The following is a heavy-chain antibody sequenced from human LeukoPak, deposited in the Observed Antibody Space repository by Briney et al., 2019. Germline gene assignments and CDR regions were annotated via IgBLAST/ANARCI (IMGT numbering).Heavy chain of an antibody. CDR2: IYYSGST. J-gene: IGHJ6*02. CDR3: ARQILEWHRDYYYYGMDV. CDR1: GGSFSGYY. Sequence: SETLSLTCAVYGGSFSGYYWSWIRQPPGKGLEWIGYIYYSGSTNYNPSLKSRVTISVDTSKNQFSLKPSSVTAADTAVYYCARQILEWHRDYYYYGMDVWGQGTTVTVSS. D-gene: IGHD3-3*01. V-gene: IGHV4-59*08.